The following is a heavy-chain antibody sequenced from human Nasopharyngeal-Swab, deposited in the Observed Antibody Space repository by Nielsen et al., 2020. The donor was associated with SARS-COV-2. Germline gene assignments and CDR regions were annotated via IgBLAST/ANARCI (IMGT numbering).Heavy chain of an antibody. Sequence: ASVKVSCKASGYTFTSYAMHWVRQAPGQRLEWMGWINAGNGNTKYSQKFQGRVTITRDTSASTVYMELSSLRSEDTAVYYCAREPRPGIAVAGKGNWFDPWGQGTLVTVSS. V-gene: IGHV1-3*01. D-gene: IGHD6-19*01. CDR1: GYTFTSYA. J-gene: IGHJ5*02. CDR2: INAGNGNT. CDR3: AREPRPGIAVAGKGNWFDP.